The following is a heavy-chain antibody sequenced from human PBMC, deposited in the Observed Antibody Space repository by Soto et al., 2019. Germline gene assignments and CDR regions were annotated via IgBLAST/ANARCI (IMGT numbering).Heavy chain of an antibody. D-gene: IGHD2-2*01. J-gene: IGHJ3*02. CDR1: GFTFSSYA. CDR2: ISYDGSNK. CDR3: ARDGVVVPAATFDI. Sequence: GGSLRLSCAASGFTFSSYAMHWVRRAPGKGLEWVAVISYDGSNKYYADSVKGRFTISRDNSKNTLYLQMNSLRAEDTAVYYCARDGVVVPAATFDIWGQGTMVTVSS. V-gene: IGHV3-30-3*01.